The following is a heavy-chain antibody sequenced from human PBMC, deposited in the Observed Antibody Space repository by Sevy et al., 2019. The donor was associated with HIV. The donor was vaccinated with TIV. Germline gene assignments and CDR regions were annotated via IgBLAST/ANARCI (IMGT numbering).Heavy chain of an antibody. J-gene: IGHJ4*02. V-gene: IGHV3-23*01. Sequence: GGSLRLSCAASGFTFSSYAMSWVRQAPGKGLEWVSAISGSGGSTYYAGSVKGRVTNSIDNSKNTLYLQMNSLRAEDTAVYYCAKAYCSSTSCYSVFYPDNVNFDYWGQGTLVTVSS. D-gene: IGHD2-2*02. CDR2: ISGSGGST. CDR3: AKAYCSSTSCYSVFYPDNVNFDY. CDR1: GFTFSSYA.